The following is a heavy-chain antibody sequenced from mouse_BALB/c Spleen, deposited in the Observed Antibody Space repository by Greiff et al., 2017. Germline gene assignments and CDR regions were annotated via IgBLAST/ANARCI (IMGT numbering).Heavy chain of an antibody. CDR3: ARCWDGGYYAMDY. Sequence: QVQLKESGPGLVQPSQSLSITCTVSGFSLTSYGVHWVRQSPGKGLEWLGVIWSGGSTDYNAAFISRLSISKDNSKSQVFFKMNSLQANDTAIYYCARCWDGGYYAMDYWGQGTSVTVSS. D-gene: IGHD4-1*01. CDR1: GFSLTSYG. V-gene: IGHV2-2*02. CDR2: IWSGGST. J-gene: IGHJ4*01.